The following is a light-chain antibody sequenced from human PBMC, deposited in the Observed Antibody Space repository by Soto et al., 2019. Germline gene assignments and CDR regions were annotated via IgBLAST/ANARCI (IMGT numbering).Light chain of an antibody. V-gene: IGKV1D-16*01. CDR2: AAS. CDR1: QGISTR. Sequence: DIQMTQSPSSLSASVGDRVTITCRASQGISTRLAWYQQKPGKAPKLLIYAASTLQSGVPSRFSGSGSGTDFTLTISCLQSEDFATYYCQQYYSYPWTFGQGTKVDIK. CDR3: QQYYSYPWT. J-gene: IGKJ1*01.